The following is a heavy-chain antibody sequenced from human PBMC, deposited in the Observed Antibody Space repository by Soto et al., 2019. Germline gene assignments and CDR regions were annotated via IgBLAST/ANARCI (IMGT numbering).Heavy chain of an antibody. J-gene: IGHJ5*02. CDR1: GGSISSGDYY. Sequence: SETLSLTCTVSGGSISSGDYYWSWIRQPPGKGLEWIGYIYYSGSTYYNPSLKSRVTISVDTSKNQFSLKLSSVTAADTAVYYCARGVGYFISTSCPMGFDPWCPAPRVS. V-gene: IGHV4-30-4*01. CDR3: ARGVGYFISTSCPMGFDP. CDR2: IYYSGST. D-gene: IGHD2-2*03.